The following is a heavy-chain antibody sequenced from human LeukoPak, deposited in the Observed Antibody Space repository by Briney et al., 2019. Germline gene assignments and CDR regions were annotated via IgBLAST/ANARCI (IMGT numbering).Heavy chain of an antibody. CDR2: IYYSGST. J-gene: IGHJ4*02. Sequence: SQTLSLTCTVSGGSISSGGYYWSWVRQHPGKGLEWIGYIYYSGSTYYNPSLKSRVTISVDTSKNQFSLKLSSVTAADTAVYYCARGNYDSSGYPAYYFDYWGQGTLVTVSS. D-gene: IGHD3-22*01. V-gene: IGHV4-31*03. CDR1: GGSISSGGYY. CDR3: ARGNYDSSGYPAYYFDY.